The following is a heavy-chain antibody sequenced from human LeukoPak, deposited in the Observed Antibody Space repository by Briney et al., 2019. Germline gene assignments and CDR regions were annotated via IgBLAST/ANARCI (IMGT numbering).Heavy chain of an antibody. J-gene: IGHJ4*02. D-gene: IGHD7-27*01. V-gene: IGHV1-69*13. CDR2: IIPIFGTA. Sequence: GASVKVSCKASGGTFSSYAISWVRQAPGQGLEWMGGIIPIFGTANYAQRFQGRVTITADESTSTAYMELSSLRSEDTAVYYCARDQDQRWGFSDWGQGTLVTVSS. CDR1: GGTFSSYA. CDR3: ARDQDQRWGFSD.